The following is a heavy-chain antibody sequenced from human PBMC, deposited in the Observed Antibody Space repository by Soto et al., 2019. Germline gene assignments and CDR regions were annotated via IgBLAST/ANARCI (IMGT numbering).Heavy chain of an antibody. CDR2: ISWDGGST. V-gene: IGHV3-43*01. D-gene: IGHD3-22*01. J-gene: IGHJ4*02. Sequence: EVQLVESGGVVVQPGGSLRLSCAASGFTFDDYTMHWVRQAPGKGLEWVSLISWDGGSTYYADSVKGRFTISRDNSKNSLYLQMNSLGTEDTALYYCAKEGFNDDSSGFDYWGQGTLVTVSS. CDR1: GFTFDDYT. CDR3: AKEGFNDDSSGFDY.